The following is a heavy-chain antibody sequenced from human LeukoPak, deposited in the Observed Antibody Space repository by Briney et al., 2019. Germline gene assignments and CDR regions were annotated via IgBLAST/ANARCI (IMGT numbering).Heavy chain of an antibody. D-gene: IGHD5-18*01. V-gene: IGHV3-23*01. CDR3: AKDQRYSYGQSPPRFDY. CDR2: TSGSGGST. CDR1: GFTFSSYA. J-gene: IGHJ4*02. Sequence: GGSLRLSCAASGFTFSSYAMSWVRQAPGKGLEWVSATSGSGGSTYYADSVKGRFTISRDNSKNTLYLQMNSLRAEDTAVYYCAKDQRYSYGQSPPRFDYWGQGTLVTVSS.